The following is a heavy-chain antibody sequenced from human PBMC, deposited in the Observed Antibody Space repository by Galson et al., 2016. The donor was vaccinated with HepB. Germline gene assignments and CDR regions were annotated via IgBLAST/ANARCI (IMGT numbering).Heavy chain of an antibody. CDR3: ARFAGYCSGDTCYRWFDP. CDR2: IYPGDSHT. Sequence: QSGAEVKKPGESLQISCKASGYSFTSYWIAWVRQMPGKGLEWMGIIYPGDSHTRYSPSFQGQVTISADKSISTAYLQWSSLKASDTAMYFCARFAGYCSGDTCYRWFDPWGQGTLVTVSS. CDR1: GYSFTSYW. D-gene: IGHD2-15*01. V-gene: IGHV5-51*01. J-gene: IGHJ5*02.